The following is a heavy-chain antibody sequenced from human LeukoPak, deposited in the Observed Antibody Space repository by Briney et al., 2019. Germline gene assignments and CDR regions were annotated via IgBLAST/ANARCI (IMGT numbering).Heavy chain of an antibody. V-gene: IGHV4-30-2*01. Sequence: SQTLSLTSAVSGGSISSGDYSWSWIRQPPGKGLEWIGYIYHSGSTYYNPSLKSRVTISVDRSKNQFSLKLSSVTAADMAVYYCATSLYYDILTGSPPGGWGQGTLVTVSS. CDR3: ATSLYYDILTGSPPGG. CDR1: GGSISSGDYS. D-gene: IGHD3-9*01. CDR2: IYHSGST. J-gene: IGHJ4*02.